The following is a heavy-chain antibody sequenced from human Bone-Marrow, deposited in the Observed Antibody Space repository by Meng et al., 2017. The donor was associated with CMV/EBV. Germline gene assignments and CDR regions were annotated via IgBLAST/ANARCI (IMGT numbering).Heavy chain of an antibody. J-gene: IGHJ4*02. CDR3: ARGRAVGAVLDY. V-gene: IGHV4-39*07. CDR1: GGSISSSSYY. D-gene: IGHD1-26*01. Sequence: GSLRLSCTVSGGSISSSSYYWGWIRQPPGKGLEWIGKINHSGSTNYNPSLKSRVTISVDTSKNQFSLKLSSVTAADTAVYYWARGRAVGAVLDYWGQGTLVTVSS. CDR2: INHSGST.